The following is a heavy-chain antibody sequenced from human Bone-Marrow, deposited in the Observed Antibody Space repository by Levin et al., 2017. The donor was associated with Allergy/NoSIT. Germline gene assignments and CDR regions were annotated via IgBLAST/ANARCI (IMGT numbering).Heavy chain of an antibody. V-gene: IGHV3-7*01. CDR1: AFTFSRYW. CDR2: IKEDGSVK. Sequence: ASVKVSCAASAFTFSRYWMTWVRQAPGKGLEWVANIKEDGSVKYYVDSMKGRFTISRDNGKNSLYLQMDSLRGEDTAVYYCARIGYSSSSLDFWGQGTLVTVSS. CDR3: ARIGYSSSSLDF. D-gene: IGHD6-6*01. J-gene: IGHJ4*02.